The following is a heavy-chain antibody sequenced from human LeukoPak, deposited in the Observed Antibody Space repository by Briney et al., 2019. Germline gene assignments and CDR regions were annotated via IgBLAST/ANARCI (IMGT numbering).Heavy chain of an antibody. CDR1: GYTFTGYY. V-gene: IGHV1-2*02. Sequence: ASVKVSCKASGYTFTGYYMHWVRQAPGQGLEGMGWINPNSGGTNYAQKFQGRVTMTRDTSISTAYMELSRLRSDDTAVYYCASLGAMVRGVGRLADAFDIWGQGTMVTVSS. J-gene: IGHJ3*02. CDR3: ASLGAMVRGVGRLADAFDI. D-gene: IGHD3-10*01. CDR2: INPNSGGT.